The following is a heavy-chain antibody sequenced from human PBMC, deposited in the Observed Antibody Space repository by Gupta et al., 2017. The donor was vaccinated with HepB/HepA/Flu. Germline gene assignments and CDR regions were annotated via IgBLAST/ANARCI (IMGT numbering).Heavy chain of an antibody. CDR1: GGSFSGYY. CDR3: ARGSRGYSYA. CDR2: INHSGST. Sequence: QVQLQQWGAGLLKPSETLSLTCAVYGGSFSGYYWSWIRQPPGKGLEWIGEINHSGSTNYNPSLKSRVTISVDTSKNQFSLKLSSVTAADTAVYYCARGSRGYSYAWGQGTLVTVSS. J-gene: IGHJ5*02. D-gene: IGHD5-18*01. V-gene: IGHV4-34*01.